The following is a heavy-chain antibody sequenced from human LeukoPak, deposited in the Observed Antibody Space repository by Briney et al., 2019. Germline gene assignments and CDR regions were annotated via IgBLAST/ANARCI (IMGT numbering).Heavy chain of an antibody. CDR2: INQDGSEK. CDR1: GFTFNSYW. D-gene: IGHD3-22*01. V-gene: IGHV3-7*01. CDR3: ATVGVVASFNFDY. Sequence: GGSLRLSCAASGFTFNSYWMSWVRQAPGKGLEWVANINQDGSEKYFVDSVKGRFTISRDNAKNSLYLQMNSLRAEDTAVYYCATVGVVASFNFDYWGQGTLVTVSS. J-gene: IGHJ4*02.